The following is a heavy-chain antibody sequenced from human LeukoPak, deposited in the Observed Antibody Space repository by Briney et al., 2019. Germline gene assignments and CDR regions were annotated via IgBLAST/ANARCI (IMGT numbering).Heavy chain of an antibody. V-gene: IGHV3-23*01. D-gene: IGHD4/OR15-4a*01. J-gene: IGHJ4*02. CDR3: AKGDYGMDY. CDR2: ITFSGLTT. Sequence: GGSLRLSCAASGFSFSDFAMSWVRQAPGKGLEWVSGITFSGLTTLYADSVKGRFTVSRDNSKNALYLQMNSLRAEDTAVYYCAKGDYGMDYWGQGTLVTVSS. CDR1: GFSFSDFA.